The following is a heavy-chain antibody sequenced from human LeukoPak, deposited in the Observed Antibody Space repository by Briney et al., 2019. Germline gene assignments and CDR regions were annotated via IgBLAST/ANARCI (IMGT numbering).Heavy chain of an antibody. CDR3: ELAARPGIDAFDI. V-gene: IGHV3-30*03. CDR1: GFTFSSYG. CDR2: ISYVGSNK. D-gene: IGHD6-6*01. J-gene: IGHJ3*02. Sequence: GGSLRLSCAASGFTFSSYGMHWVRQAPGKGLEWVAVISYVGSNKYYADSVKGRFTISRDNSKNTLYLQMNSLRAEDTAVYYCELAARPGIDAFDIWGQGTMVTVSS.